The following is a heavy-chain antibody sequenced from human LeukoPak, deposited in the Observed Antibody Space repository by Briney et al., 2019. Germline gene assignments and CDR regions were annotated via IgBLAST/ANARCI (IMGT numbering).Heavy chain of an antibody. Sequence: GGSLRLSCAASGFTFSTYWMSWVRQAPGKGLEWVANIKQDGSEKYYVDSVEGRFTISRDNARDSLYLQMNSLRAEDTAVYYCARDMVRGVFTTRTIDYWGQGTLVTVSS. J-gene: IGHJ4*02. CDR3: ARDMVRGVFTTRTIDY. D-gene: IGHD3-10*01. V-gene: IGHV3-7*01. CDR1: GFTFSTYW. CDR2: IKQDGSEK.